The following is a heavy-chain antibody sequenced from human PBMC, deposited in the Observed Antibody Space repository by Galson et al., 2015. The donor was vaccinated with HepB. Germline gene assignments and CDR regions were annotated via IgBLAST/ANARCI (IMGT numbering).Heavy chain of an antibody. D-gene: IGHD4-11*01. V-gene: IGHV3-48*03. Sequence: SLRLSCAASGFTFSSYEMNWVRQAPGKGLEWVSYISSSGSTIYYADSVKGRFTISRDNAKNSLYLQMNSLRAEDTAVYYCARDSYSNYVSYYGMDVWGQGTTVTVSS. J-gene: IGHJ6*02. CDR2: ISSSGSTI. CDR3: ARDSYSNYVSYYGMDV. CDR1: GFTFSSYE.